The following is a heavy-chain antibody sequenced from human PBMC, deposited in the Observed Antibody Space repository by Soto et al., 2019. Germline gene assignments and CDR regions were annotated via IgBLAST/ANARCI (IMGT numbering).Heavy chain of an antibody. CDR3: ASLRRLLDY. V-gene: IGHV4-30-4*01. J-gene: IGHJ4*02. CDR2: IYYSGST. D-gene: IGHD5-18*01. Sequence: SGTLSLTCTVSGGSISSGDFYWCWIRQPPGKGLEWIGYIYYSGSTYYNPSLKSRVTISVDTSKNQFSLKLSSVTAADTAVYYCASLRRLLDYWGQGTLVTVSS. CDR1: GGSISSGDFY.